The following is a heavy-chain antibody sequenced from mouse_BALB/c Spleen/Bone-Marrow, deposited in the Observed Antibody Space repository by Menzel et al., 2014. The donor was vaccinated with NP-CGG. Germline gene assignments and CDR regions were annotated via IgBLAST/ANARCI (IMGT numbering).Heavy chain of an antibody. D-gene: IGHD1-1*01. V-gene: IGHV1-80*01. CDR2: IYPGDGDT. J-gene: IGHJ2*01. Sequence: VQLQQSGAELVRPGSSVKISCKASGYPFSSYWMNWVKQRPGQGLEWIGQIYPGDGDTNYNGKFKGKATLTADKSSSTAYIQLSSLTSEDSAVYFCARMGDYSYYFDYWGQGTTLTVSS. CDR1: GYPFSSYW. CDR3: ARMGDYSYYFDY.